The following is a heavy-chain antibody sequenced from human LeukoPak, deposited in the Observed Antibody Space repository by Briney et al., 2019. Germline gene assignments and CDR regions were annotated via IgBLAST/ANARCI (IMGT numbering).Heavy chain of an antibody. CDR1: GGTFSSYA. J-gene: IGHJ4*02. CDR2: IIPIFGTA. V-gene: IGHV1-69*13. D-gene: IGHD3-10*01. Sequence: GASVKVSCTASGGTFSSYAISWVRQAPGQGLEWMGGIIPIFGTANYAQKFQGRVTITADESTSTAYMELSSLRSEDTAVYYCARLWHSRLTMVRGVIIENSWGQGTLVTVSS. CDR3: ARLWHSRLTMVRGVIIENS.